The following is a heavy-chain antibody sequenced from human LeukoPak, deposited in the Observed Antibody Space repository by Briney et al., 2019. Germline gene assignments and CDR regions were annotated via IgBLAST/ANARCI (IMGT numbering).Heavy chain of an antibody. CDR3: ARGRSSMVRGYYYYYMDV. V-gene: IGHV4-61*01. J-gene: IGHJ6*03. CDR1: GGSISSSSYY. D-gene: IGHD3-10*01. Sequence: SETLSLTCTVSGGSISSSSYYWSWIRQPPGKGLEWIGYIYYSGSTNYNPSLKSRVTISVDTPKNQFSLKLSSVTAADTAVYYCARGRSSMVRGYYYYYMDVWGKGTTVTISS. CDR2: IYYSGST.